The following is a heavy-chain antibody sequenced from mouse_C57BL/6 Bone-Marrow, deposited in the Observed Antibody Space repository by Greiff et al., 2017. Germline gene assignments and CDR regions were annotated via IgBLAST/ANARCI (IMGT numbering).Heavy chain of an antibody. CDR3: ARRYDGRRGDWYFDV. Sequence: LQQSGAELVRPGASVKMSCKASGYTFTSYNMHWVKQTPRQGLEWIGAIYPGNGDTSYNPKFKGKATLTVDTSSSTAYMQLSRLTSDDSAVFFCARRYDGRRGDWYFDVWGTGATVTVSS. V-gene: IGHV1-12*01. CDR2: IYPGNGDT. CDR1: GYTFTSYN. J-gene: IGHJ1*03. D-gene: IGHD2-14*01.